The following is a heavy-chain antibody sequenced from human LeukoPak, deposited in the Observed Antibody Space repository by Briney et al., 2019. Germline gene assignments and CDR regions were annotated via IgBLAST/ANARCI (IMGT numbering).Heavy chain of an antibody. D-gene: IGHD5-18*01. CDR2: IIPIFGTA. Sequence: SVKVSCKASGGTFSSYAISWVRQAPGQGLEWMGGIIPIFGTANYAQKFQGRVTITADESTSTAYMELSSLRSEDTAVYYCARDVGYPANAFDIWGQGTMVTVSS. CDR1: GGTFSSYA. J-gene: IGHJ3*02. V-gene: IGHV1-69*13. CDR3: ARDVGYPANAFDI.